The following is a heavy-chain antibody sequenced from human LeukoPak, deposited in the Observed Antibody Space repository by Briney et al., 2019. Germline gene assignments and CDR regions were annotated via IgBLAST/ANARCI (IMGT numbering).Heavy chain of an antibody. J-gene: IGHJ3*02. V-gene: IGHV3-11*05. CDR3: ARAWLRWPHDVFDI. Sequence: PGGTLRLSCAASGFVFSDHHMSWVRQAPGKGLEGVSYISSGSRTSTKYGGSVEGRFTISRDNTKNSLSLQMNSLRAEDTAVYYCARAWLRWPHDVFDIWGQGTMVTVSS. CDR2: ISSGSRTST. CDR1: GFVFSDHH. D-gene: IGHD2-21*01.